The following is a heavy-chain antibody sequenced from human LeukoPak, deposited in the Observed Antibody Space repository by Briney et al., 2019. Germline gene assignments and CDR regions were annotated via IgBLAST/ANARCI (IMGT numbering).Heavy chain of an antibody. CDR1: GGSISSYY. CDR2: IYTSGST. V-gene: IGHV4-4*09. D-gene: IGHD2-2*01. J-gene: IGHJ3*02. CDR3: ARQSCSSPSCPHRNVFDI. Sequence: SETLSLTCSVSGGSISSYYWSWTRQPPGKGLEWIRYIYTSGSTIYNPSLKSRVTISVDMSKNQLYLNLRSVTGADTAVYYCARQSCSSPSCPHRNVFDIWGQGTMVTVSS.